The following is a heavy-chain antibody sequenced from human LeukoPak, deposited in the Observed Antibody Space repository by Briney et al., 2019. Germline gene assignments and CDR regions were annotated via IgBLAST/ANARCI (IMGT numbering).Heavy chain of an antibody. Sequence: GGSLRLSCAASGFTFSSYWMSWVRQAPGKGLEWVANIKQDGSEKYYVDSVKGRFTISRDNAKNSLYLQMNSLRAEDTAAYYCARDVGYYYDSSGYFDYWGQGTLVTVSS. D-gene: IGHD3-22*01. V-gene: IGHV3-7*01. J-gene: IGHJ4*02. CDR1: GFTFSSYW. CDR2: IKQDGSEK. CDR3: ARDVGYYYDSSGYFDY.